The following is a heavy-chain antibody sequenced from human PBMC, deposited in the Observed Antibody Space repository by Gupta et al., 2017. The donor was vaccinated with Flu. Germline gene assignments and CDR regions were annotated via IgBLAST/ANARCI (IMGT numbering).Heavy chain of an antibody. V-gene: IGHV3-23*01. CDR3: AKGGDFWGTTNWFDP. D-gene: IGHD3-3*01. CDR2: IGGFGGSP. Sequence: EVHLLESGGGLVQPGGSRRVSCAASGFAFTMSWVRQAPGKGLEWVSAIGGFGGSPYYADSVKGRFTISRDNSKNMLYLQMNSLRVDDTAVYYCAKGGDFWGTTNWFDPWGQGTLVTVSS. CDR1: GFAFT. J-gene: IGHJ5*02.